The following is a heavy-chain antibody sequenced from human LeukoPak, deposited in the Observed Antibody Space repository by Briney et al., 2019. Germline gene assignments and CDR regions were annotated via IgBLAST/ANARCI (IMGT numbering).Heavy chain of an antibody. CDR1: GGSISSYY. CDR3: ARLLGYCSSTSCLDYYYYMDV. J-gene: IGHJ6*03. V-gene: IGHV4-59*08. Sequence: PSETLSLTCTVSGGSISSYYWSWIRQPPGKGLEWIGYIYYSGSTYYNPSLKSRVTISVDTSKNQFSLKLSSVTAADTAVYYCARLLGYCSSTSCLDYYYYMDVWGKGTTVTISS. CDR2: IYYSGST. D-gene: IGHD2-2*01.